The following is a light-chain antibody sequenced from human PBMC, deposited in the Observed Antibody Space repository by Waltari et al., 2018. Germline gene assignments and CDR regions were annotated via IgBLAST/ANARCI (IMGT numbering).Light chain of an antibody. CDR1: TSDVGGFTC. CDR2: EVS. V-gene: IGLV2-14*01. J-gene: IGLJ1*01. CDR3: SSYTSSSTYV. Sequence: QSALTQPSSGTGSPGQSICIPCTGTTSDVGGFTCLPWYQQHPGKAPKLMIYEVSKRPSVVSNRFSGSKSGNTASLTISGLQAEDEADYYCSSYTSSSTYVFGTGTKVTVL.